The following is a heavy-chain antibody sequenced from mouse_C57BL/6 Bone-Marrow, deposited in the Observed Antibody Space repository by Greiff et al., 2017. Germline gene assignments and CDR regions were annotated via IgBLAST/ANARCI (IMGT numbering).Heavy chain of an antibody. V-gene: IGHV5-16*01. CDR2: INYDGSST. CDR1: GFTFSDYY. CDR3: ARASWAFDY. Sequence: EVMLVESEGGLVQPGSSMKLSCTASGFTFSDYYMAWVRQVPEKGLEWVANINYDGSSTYYLDSLKSRFIISRDNAKNILYLQMSSLKSEDTATYYCARASWAFDYWGQGTTLTVSS. D-gene: IGHD4-1*01. J-gene: IGHJ2*01.